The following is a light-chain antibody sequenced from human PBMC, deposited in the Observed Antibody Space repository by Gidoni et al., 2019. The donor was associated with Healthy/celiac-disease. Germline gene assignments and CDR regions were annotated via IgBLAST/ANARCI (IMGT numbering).Light chain of an antibody. Sequence: DIQMTQSPSTLSASVGDRVTITCRASQSISSWLAWYQQKPGKAPKLLIYDASSLESGVPSRFSGSGSGTEFTLTISSLQPDDFATYYCQQYTQKLTFXGXTKVEIK. CDR2: DAS. CDR3: QQYTQKLT. V-gene: IGKV1-5*01. J-gene: IGKJ4*01. CDR1: QSISSW.